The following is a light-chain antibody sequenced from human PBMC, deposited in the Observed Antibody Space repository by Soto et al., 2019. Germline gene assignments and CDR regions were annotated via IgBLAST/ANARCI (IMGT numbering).Light chain of an antibody. CDR1: QSVSSY. J-gene: IGKJ5*01. Sequence: IVLTQSPTTLSLSPGSRSTLSCRASQSVSSYLAWYQQKPAQAPRLLXYDASNRATGIPARFSGSGSGTDFTLTISSLEPEDFAVYYCQQRSNWPPITFGQGTRLEIK. CDR2: DAS. CDR3: QQRSNWPPIT. V-gene: IGKV3-11*01.